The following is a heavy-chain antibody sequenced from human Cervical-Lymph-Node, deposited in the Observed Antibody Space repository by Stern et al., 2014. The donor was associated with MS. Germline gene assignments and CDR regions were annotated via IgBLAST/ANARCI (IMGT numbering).Heavy chain of an antibody. V-gene: IGHV1-2*02. CDR2: INPATGGT. J-gene: IGHJ6*02. CDR3: ARDRELRGYYYGMDV. Sequence: VQLLESGAEVKKPGASVQVSCKASGYSFTAYFMHWVRQAPGQGLEWMGWINPATGGTKYAQNFQGRVTLTRDTSLSTAYMELSGLRSDDRAVYYCARDRELRGYYYGMDVWGQGTTVTVSS. D-gene: IGHD1-7*01. CDR1: GYSFTAYF.